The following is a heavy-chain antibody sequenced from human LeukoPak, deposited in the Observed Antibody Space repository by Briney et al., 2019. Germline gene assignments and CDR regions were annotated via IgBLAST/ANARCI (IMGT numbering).Heavy chain of an antibody. J-gene: IGHJ3*02. Sequence: SSETLSLTCTVSGGSISSYYWSWIRQPPGKGLEWIGYIYYSGSTNYNPSLKSRVTISVDTSKNQFSLKLSSVTAADTAVYYCARDGSVGASDAFDIWGQGTMVTVSS. CDR3: ARDGSVGASDAFDI. V-gene: IGHV4-59*01. CDR1: GGSISSYY. CDR2: IYYSGST. D-gene: IGHD1-26*01.